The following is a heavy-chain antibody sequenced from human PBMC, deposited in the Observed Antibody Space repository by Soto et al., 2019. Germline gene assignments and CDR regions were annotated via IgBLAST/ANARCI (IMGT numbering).Heavy chain of an antibody. Sequence: EVQLLESGGGLVQPGGSLRLSCAASGFTFSSYAMSWVRQAPGKGLEWVSAISGSGGSTYYADSVKGRFTISRDNSKNTLYLQMKSLRAEETAVYYCAKDSPLTYYDFWSGSPPHRYNWFDPWGQGTLVTVSS. V-gene: IGHV3-23*01. J-gene: IGHJ5*02. CDR1: GFTFSSYA. CDR3: AKDSPLTYYDFWSGSPPHRYNWFDP. D-gene: IGHD3-3*01. CDR2: ISGSGGST.